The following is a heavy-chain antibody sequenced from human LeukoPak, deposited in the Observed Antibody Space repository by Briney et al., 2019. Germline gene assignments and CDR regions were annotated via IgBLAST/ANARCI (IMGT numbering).Heavy chain of an antibody. CDR3: AKSMLTGYSGYVSFDY. Sequence: GGSLRLSCAASGFSFASYEMNWVRQAPGKGLEWVSAISGSGGSTYYADSVKGRFTISRDNSKNTLYLQMNSLRAEDTAVYYCAKSMLTGYSGYVSFDYWGQGTLVTVSS. D-gene: IGHD5-12*01. CDR1: GFSFASYE. J-gene: IGHJ4*02. V-gene: IGHV3-23*01. CDR2: ISGSGGST.